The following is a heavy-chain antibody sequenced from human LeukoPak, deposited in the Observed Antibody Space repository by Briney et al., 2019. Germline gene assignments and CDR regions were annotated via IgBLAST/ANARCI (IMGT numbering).Heavy chain of an antibody. CDR3: ATPRGGERGDY. CDR2: INHSGST. D-gene: IGHD4-17*01. V-gene: IGHV4-34*01. J-gene: IGHJ4*02. Sequence: SETLSLTCAVYGGSFSGYYWSWIRQPPGKGLEWIGEINHSGSTNYNPSLKSRATISVDTSKNQFSLKLSSVTAADTAVYYCATPRGGERGDYWGQGTLVTVSS. CDR1: GGSFSGYY.